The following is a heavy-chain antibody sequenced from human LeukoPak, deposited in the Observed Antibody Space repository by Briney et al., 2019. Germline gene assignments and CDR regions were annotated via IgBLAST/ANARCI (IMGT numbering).Heavy chain of an antibody. J-gene: IGHJ3*01. CDR3: ARDQSRGAFDL. CDR1: GFTFSSYA. CDR2: ISYDGSNK. Sequence: GGSLRLSCAASGFTFSSYAMHWVRQAPGKGLEWVAVISYDGSNKYYADSVKGRFTISRDNSKSTLYLQMNSLRAEDTAVYYCARDQSRGAFDLWGRGTMVTVSS. D-gene: IGHD3-10*01. V-gene: IGHV3-30-3*01.